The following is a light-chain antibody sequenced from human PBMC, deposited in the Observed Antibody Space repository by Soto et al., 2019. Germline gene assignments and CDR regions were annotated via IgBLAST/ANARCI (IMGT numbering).Light chain of an antibody. Sequence: DIVLTQSPGTLSLSPGERATLSCRASQSVSSSYLAWYQQKPGQATRLLIYGASSRATGIPDRFSGSGSGTDFTLPISRLEPEDLSVYYCQQYGSSPPWTFGQGTKVEIK. CDR1: QSVSSSY. CDR3: QQYGSSPPWT. J-gene: IGKJ1*01. CDR2: GAS. V-gene: IGKV3-20*01.